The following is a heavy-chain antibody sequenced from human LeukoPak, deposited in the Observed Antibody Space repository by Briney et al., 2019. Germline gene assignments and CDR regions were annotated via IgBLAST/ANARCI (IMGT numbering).Heavy chain of an antibody. V-gene: IGHV3-30*03. CDR3: ASPGEGFDY. Sequence: GGSLRLSCAASGFTFSSYSMNWVRQAPGKGLEWVAVISYDGSNKYYADSVKGRFTISRDNSKNTLYLQMNSLRAEDTAVYYCASPGEGFDYWGQGTLVTVSS. CDR2: ISYDGSNK. J-gene: IGHJ4*02. CDR1: GFTFSSYS. D-gene: IGHD7-27*01.